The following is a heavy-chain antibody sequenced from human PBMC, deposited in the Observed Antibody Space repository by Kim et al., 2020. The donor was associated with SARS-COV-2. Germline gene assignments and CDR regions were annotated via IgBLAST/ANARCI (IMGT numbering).Heavy chain of an antibody. D-gene: IGHD2-2*02. Sequence: GGSLRLSCAASGFTFDDYAMHWVRQAPGKGLEWVSLISGDGGSTYYADSVKGRFTISRDNSKNSLYLQMNSLRTEDTALYCCAKDRSPLPAALPSNWFDPWGQGTLVTVSS. CDR3: AKDRSPLPAALPSNWFDP. CDR1: GFTFDDYA. CDR2: ISGDGGST. J-gene: IGHJ5*02. V-gene: IGHV3-43*02.